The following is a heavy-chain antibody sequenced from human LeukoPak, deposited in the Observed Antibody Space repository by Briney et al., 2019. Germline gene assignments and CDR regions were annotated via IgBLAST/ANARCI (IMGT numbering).Heavy chain of an antibody. CDR1: VFTVSSDY. CDR2: IHSGGAT. CDR3: ARGYRPDY. Sequence: PGGSLRLSCAASVFTVSSDYMNWVRQARGEALVWGSVIHSGGATYYAASVKGRFTISRDISKNTVYLQMDSLTAEDSAVYCCARGYRPDYWGQGTLVTVSS. J-gene: IGHJ4*02. D-gene: IGHD2-2*02. V-gene: IGHV3-53*01.